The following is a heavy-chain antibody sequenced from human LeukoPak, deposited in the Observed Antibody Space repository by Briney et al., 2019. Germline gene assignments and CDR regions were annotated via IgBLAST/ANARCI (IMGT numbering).Heavy chain of an antibody. CDR3: ARSIAYCGGDCYSFDY. Sequence: PSQTLSLTCTVSGGSISSGDYYWSWIRQPPGKGLEWIGYIYYSGSTYYNPSLKSRVTISVDTSKNQFSLKLSSVTAADTAVYYFARSIAYCGGDCYSFDYWGQGTLVTVSS. CDR2: IYYSGST. V-gene: IGHV4-30-4*01. D-gene: IGHD2-21*02. J-gene: IGHJ4*02. CDR1: GGSISSGDYY.